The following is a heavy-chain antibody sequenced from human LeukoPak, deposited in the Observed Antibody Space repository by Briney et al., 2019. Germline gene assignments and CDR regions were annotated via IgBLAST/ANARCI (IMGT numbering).Heavy chain of an antibody. CDR3: ARQVSSSTSCYECYYYYYMDV. V-gene: IGHV5-51*01. D-gene: IGHD2-2*01. J-gene: IGHJ6*03. Sequence: GESLKISCRGSGYSFTSYWIGWVRQMPGKGLEWMGIIYPGDSDTRYSPSFQGQVTSSADKSISTAYLQWSSLKASDTAMYYCARQVSSSTSCYECYYYYYMDVWGKGTTVTVSS. CDR2: IYPGDSDT. CDR1: GYSFTSYW.